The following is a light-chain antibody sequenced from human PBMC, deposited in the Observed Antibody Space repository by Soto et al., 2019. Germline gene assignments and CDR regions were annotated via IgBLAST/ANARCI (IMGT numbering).Light chain of an antibody. CDR3: QQYGGSST. Sequence: EIVLTQSPGTLSLSPGERATLSCRASQSVSSSYLAWYQQKPGQAPRLLIYGASNRATGIPDRFSGSGSGTDFTLTISRLEPEDYAVYFCQQYGGSSTFGQGTKVDIK. CDR2: GAS. CDR1: QSVSSSY. J-gene: IGKJ1*01. V-gene: IGKV3-20*01.